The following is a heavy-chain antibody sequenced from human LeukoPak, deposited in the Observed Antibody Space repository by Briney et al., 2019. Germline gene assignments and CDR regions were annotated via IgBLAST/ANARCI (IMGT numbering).Heavy chain of an antibody. CDR2: ISGYNGNT. CDR1: GYSFTTYG. D-gene: IGHD1-1*01. V-gene: IGHV1-18*01. Sequence: GASVKVSCKASGYSFTTYGINWVRQAPGQGLEWMGWISGYNGNTNYAQNLQGRVTMTTDTSTDTAYMELRSLTSDDTAVYYCARATNSQSPTDYWGQGTLVTVSS. J-gene: IGHJ4*02. CDR3: ARATNSQSPTDY.